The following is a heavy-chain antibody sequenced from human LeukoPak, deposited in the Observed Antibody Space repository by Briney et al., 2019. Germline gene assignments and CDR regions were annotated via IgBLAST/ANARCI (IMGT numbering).Heavy chain of an antibody. CDR1: GYSFTSYW. J-gene: IGHJ2*01. V-gene: IGHV5-10-1*01. Sequence: GESLKISCKGSGYSFTSYWISWVRQMPGKGLEWMGRIDPSDSYTNYSPSFQGHVTISADKSISTAYLQWSSLKASDTAMYYCARSAVAGTGDWYFDLWGRGTLVTVPS. CDR3: ARSAVAGTGDWYFDL. D-gene: IGHD6-19*01. CDR2: IDPSDSYT.